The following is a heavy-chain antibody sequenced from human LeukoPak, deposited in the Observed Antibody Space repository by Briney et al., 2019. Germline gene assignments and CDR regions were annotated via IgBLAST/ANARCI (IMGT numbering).Heavy chain of an antibody. J-gene: IGHJ3*02. D-gene: IGHD6-13*01. CDR2: IYYSGIT. CDR3: ASPYSSSWRDDAFDI. CDR1: GGSISSNGYY. Sequence: PSETLSLTCTVSGGSISSNGYYWGWIRQSPGEGLEWIGNIYYSGITYYNASLKSRVTISVDTSKNQFSLKVRSVTAADTAVYYCASPYSSSWRDDAFDIWGQGTMVTVSS. V-gene: IGHV4-39*01.